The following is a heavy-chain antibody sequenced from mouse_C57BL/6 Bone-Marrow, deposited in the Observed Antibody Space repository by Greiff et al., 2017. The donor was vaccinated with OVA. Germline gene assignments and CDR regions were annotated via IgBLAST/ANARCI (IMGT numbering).Heavy chain of an antibody. CDR2: IDPSDSET. D-gene: IGHD2-1*01. J-gene: IGHJ2*01. CDR1: GYTFTSYW. CDR3: ARDGNYLYYFDY. V-gene: IGHV1-52*01. Sequence: QVQLQQPGAELVRPGSSVKLSCKASGYTFTSYWMHWVKQRPIQSLEWIGNIDPSDSETHYNQKFKDKATLTVDKSSSTAYMQLSSLTSEDAAVYYCARDGNYLYYFDYWGQGTTLTVSS.